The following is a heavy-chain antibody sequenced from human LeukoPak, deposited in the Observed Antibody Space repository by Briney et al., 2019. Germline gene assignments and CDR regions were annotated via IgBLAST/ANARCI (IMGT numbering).Heavy chain of an antibody. CDR1: GFTFSSYA. CDR2: ISGSGGST. Sequence: PGGSLSLSCAASGFTFSSYAMSWVRQAPGKGLEWVSAISGSGGSTYYADSVKGRFTISRDNSKNTLYLQMNSLRAEDTAVYYCAKRGLGMTHYFDYWGQGTLVTVSS. V-gene: IGHV3-23*01. D-gene: IGHD7-27*01. J-gene: IGHJ4*02. CDR3: AKRGLGMTHYFDY.